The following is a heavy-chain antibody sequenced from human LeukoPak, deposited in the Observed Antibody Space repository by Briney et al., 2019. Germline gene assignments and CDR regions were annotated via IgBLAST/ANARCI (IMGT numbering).Heavy chain of an antibody. D-gene: IGHD6-13*01. CDR1: GGSITGYY. V-gene: IGHV4-59*01. CDR3: ARGGAAARDYYYDMDV. Sequence: SETLPLTCTVSGGSITGYYWRWIRQPPAKGLAWIGYIYYSESTNYNPSLKSRVTISVDTSKTQFSLKLSSVTAADTAVYYCARGGAAARDYYYDMDVWGQGTTVTVSS. J-gene: IGHJ6*02. CDR2: IYYSEST.